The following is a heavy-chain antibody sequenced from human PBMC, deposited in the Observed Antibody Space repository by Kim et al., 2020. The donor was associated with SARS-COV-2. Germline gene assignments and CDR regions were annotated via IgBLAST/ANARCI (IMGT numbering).Heavy chain of an antibody. D-gene: IGHD1-26*01. CDR1: GFTFSNAW. CDR2: IKSKTDGGTT. Sequence: GGSLRLSCAASGFTFSNAWMSWVRQAPGKGLEWVGRIKSKTDGGTTDYAAPVKGRFTISRDDSKNTLYLQMNSLKTEDTAVYYCTTAIVGATMGSDYWGQGTLVTVSS. J-gene: IGHJ4*02. V-gene: IGHV3-15*01. CDR3: TTAIVGATMGSDY.